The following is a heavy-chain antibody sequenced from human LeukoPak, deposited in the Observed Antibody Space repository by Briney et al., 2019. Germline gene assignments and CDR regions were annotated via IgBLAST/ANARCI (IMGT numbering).Heavy chain of an antibody. V-gene: IGHV4-30-2*01. CDR3: ARLGVEGYYYYYMDV. CDR2: IYHSGST. CDR1: GGSISSGGYY. Sequence: PSQTLSLTCTVSGGSISSGGYYWSWIRQPPGKGLEWIGYIYHSGSTYYNPSLKSRVTISVDRSKNQFSLKLSSVTATDTVVYYCARLGVEGYYYYYMDVWGKGTTVTVSS. J-gene: IGHJ6*03.